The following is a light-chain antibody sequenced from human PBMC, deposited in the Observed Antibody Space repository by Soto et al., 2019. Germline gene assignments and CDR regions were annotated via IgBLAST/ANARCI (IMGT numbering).Light chain of an antibody. CDR1: SNDVGGYNY. J-gene: IGLJ2*01. CDR3: SSYAGSNIV. CDR2: EVS. V-gene: IGLV2-8*01. Sequence: QSALTQPPSASGSPGQSVTISCTGTSNDVGGYNYVSWYQQHPGTAPTLIIYEVSKRPSGVPDRFSGSKSDNTASLTVSGLQAEDEADYYCSSYAGSNIVFGGGTKLTVL.